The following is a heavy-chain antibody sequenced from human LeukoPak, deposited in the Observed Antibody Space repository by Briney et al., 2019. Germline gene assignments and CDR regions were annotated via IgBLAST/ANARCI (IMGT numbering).Heavy chain of an antibody. D-gene: IGHD2-15*01. CDR1: GFTFSSYA. CDR3: ARGQGYCSGGSCYSKADY. J-gene: IGHJ4*02. Sequence: GGSLRLSCAASGFTFSSYAMSWVRQAPGKGLEWVSAISGSGGSTYYADSVKGRFTISRDNSKNTLYLQMNSLRAEDTAVYYCARGQGYCSGGSCYSKADYWGQGTLVTVSS. V-gene: IGHV3-23*01. CDR2: ISGSGGST.